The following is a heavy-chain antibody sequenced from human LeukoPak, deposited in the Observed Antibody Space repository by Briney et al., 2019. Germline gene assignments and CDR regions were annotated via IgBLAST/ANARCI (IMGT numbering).Heavy chain of an antibody. CDR3: AKLPHSAWYSSRAFDI. CDR1: GLSFSDYA. V-gene: IGHV3-23*01. J-gene: IGHJ3*02. Sequence: GGSLRFSCAASGLSFSDYAMSWVRQAPGKGLEWVSGFSGGGGITYYADSVKGRVIISRDNSKNTLYLQMDSLRAEDTALYYCAKLPHSAWYSSRAFDIWGQGTMVTVSS. CDR2: FSGGGGIT. D-gene: IGHD6-19*01.